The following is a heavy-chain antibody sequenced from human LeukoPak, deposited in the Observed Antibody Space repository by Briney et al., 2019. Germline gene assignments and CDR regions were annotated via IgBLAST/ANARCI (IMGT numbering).Heavy chain of an antibody. CDR2: IIPIFSTA. Sequence: ASVKVSCKASGGTFSSYAISWVRQAPGQGLEWMGGIIPIFSTANYAQKLQGRVTMTTDTSTSTAYMELRSLRSDDTAVYYCARLATALLYDYTRWNIYWYFDLWGRGTLVTVSS. CDR3: ARLATALLYDYTRWNIYWYFDL. D-gene: IGHD4-11*01. CDR1: GGTFSSYA. J-gene: IGHJ2*01. V-gene: IGHV1-69*05.